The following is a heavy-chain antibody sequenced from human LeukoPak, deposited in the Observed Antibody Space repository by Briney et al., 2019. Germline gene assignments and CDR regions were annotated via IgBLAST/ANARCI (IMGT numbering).Heavy chain of an antibody. CDR2: IYTRGRP. J-gene: IGHJ4*02. D-gene: IGHD6-13*01. Sequence: SESLSLTCTVAGGSIGSNCWRCIRQPAGNGLAWIGRIYTRGRPNNNPSLTSRVTMSVDTSKNQFSLKLSPVTAADTAVDYCARDGVVQLAFDYWGQGTLVTVSS. V-gene: IGHV4-4*07. CDR1: GGSIGSNC. CDR3: ARDGVVQLAFDY.